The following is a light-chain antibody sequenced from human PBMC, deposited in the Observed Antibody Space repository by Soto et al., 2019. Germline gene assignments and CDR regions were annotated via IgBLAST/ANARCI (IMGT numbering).Light chain of an antibody. CDR1: RSYVGGYNY. J-gene: IGLJ1*01. CDR3: SSYKSSSTLDV. V-gene: IGLV2-14*01. CDR2: EVS. Sequence: TPPASLSGSTGQSSTISCTGTRSYVGGYNYFSWYQQHPGKAPKLMIYEVSNRPSGVSNRFSGSKSGNTASLPISGLQAEDEDDYYFSSYKSSSTLDVFGTGTKVTVL.